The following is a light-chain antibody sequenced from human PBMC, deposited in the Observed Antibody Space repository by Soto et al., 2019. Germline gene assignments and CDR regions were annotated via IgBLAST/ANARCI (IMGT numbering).Light chain of an antibody. Sequence: DIQMAQSPSSLSASVGDSVPLISRASQGISNYLAWYQQKPGKVPKLLIYAASTLQSGVPSRFSGSGSGTDFTLTISSLQPEDVATYYCQKYNSAPLTFGGGTKVDIK. J-gene: IGKJ4*01. CDR2: AAS. V-gene: IGKV1-27*01. CDR3: QKYNSAPLT. CDR1: QGISNY.